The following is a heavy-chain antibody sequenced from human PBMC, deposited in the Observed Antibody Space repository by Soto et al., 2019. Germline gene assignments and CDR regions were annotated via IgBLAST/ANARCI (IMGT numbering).Heavy chain of an antibody. CDR1: GFTFSSYA. V-gene: IGHV3-23*01. CDR2: ISTDGGRT. CDR3: AKTGGYMYDAFDI. D-gene: IGHD5-12*01. Sequence: GGSLRLSCAASGFTFSSYAMTWVRQAPGKGLEWVSGISTDGGRTYYAASVKGRFSISRDNSKNTMSLQLNSLRAEDTAVYYCAKTGGYMYDAFDIWGQGTRVTVSS. J-gene: IGHJ3*02.